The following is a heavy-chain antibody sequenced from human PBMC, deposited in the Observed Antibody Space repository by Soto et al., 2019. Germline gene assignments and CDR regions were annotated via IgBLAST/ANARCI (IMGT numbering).Heavy chain of an antibody. Sequence: XESLLLSCVASGFPFSSYAMSWVRQTPGKGLEWVSGISGSGGRTYYADSVKGRFTISRDNSNNTLSLQMHILRVEDTAVYFCAKGGYYSLFDIWGQGTVVTVSS. V-gene: IGHV3-23*01. CDR3: AKGGYYSLFDI. J-gene: IGHJ3*02. CDR2: ISGSGGRT. D-gene: IGHD3-16*01. CDR1: GFPFSSYA.